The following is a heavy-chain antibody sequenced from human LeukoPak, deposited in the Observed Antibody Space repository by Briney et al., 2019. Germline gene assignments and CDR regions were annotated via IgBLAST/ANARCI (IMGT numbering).Heavy chain of an antibody. V-gene: IGHV4-34*01. CDR2: IDHSGRT. CDR1: GGSFGGYY. CDR3: ARVSSSGWFLDAFDI. D-gene: IGHD6-19*01. Sequence: SETLSLTCAVSGGSFGGYYWNWIRQPPGKGLEWIGEIDHSGRTNYNPSLKSRVTISEDTSKNQFSLRLSSVTAADTALYYCARVSSSGWFLDAFDIWGQGTMVTVSS. J-gene: IGHJ3*02.